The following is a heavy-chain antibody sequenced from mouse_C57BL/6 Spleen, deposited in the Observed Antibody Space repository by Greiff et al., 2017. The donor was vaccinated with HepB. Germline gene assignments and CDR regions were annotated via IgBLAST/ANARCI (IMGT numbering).Heavy chain of an antibody. CDR2: IYPGDGDT. CDR3: ERWVLRPYYYAMDY. Sequence: QVQLQQSGPELVKPGASVKISCKASGYAFSSSWMNWVKQRPGKGLEWIGRIYPGDGDTNYNGKFKGTATLTAAKSSSTAYMQLSSLTSEYSAVYFSERWVLRPYYYAMDYWGQGTSVTVSS. D-gene: IGHD1-2*01. CDR1: GYAFSSSW. J-gene: IGHJ4*01. V-gene: IGHV1-82*01.